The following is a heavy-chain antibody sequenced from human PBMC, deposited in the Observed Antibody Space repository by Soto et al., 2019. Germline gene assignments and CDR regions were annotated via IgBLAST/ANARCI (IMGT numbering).Heavy chain of an antibody. V-gene: IGHV4-30-4*01. CDR2: IYYSGST. Sequence: QVQLQESGPGLVKPSQTLSLTCTVSGGSISSGDYYWSWIRQPPGKGLEWIGYIYYSGSTYYNPSLKCRVTISVDTSKNQFSLKLSSVTAADTAVYYCASAPFLVMVRGVIESWFDTWGQGTLVTVSS. CDR1: GGSISSGDYY. D-gene: IGHD3-10*01. J-gene: IGHJ5*02. CDR3: ASAPFLVMVRGVIESWFDT.